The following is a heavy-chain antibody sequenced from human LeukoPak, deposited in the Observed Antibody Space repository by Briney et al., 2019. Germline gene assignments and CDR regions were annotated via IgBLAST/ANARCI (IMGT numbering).Heavy chain of an antibody. CDR3: ARAGYDSSGSYIATFDY. CDR2: INTDGSST. J-gene: IGHJ4*02. V-gene: IGHV3-74*01. CDR1: GFTFSSYW. D-gene: IGHD3-22*01. Sequence: PGGSLRLSCGASGFTFSSYWMFWVRQAPGKGLVWVSRINTDGSSTTHADPVKGRFTISRDNTKNTLYQQMNSLRAEDTAVYYCARAGYDSSGSYIATFDYWGQGTLVTVSS.